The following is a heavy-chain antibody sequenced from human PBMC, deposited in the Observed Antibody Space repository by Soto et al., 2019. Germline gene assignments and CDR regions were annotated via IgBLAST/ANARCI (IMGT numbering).Heavy chain of an antibody. CDR3: ARGGVDQQRHGEFDH. J-gene: IGHJ4*02. CDR2: ISHDRNNE. D-gene: IGHD6-13*01. V-gene: IGHV3-30*04. CDR1: GFTFKQYS. Sequence: QVQLVESGGGVVQPGRSLRLSCAASGFTFKQYSMHWVHKAPGKGRARVSVISHDRNNEKYADSVQGRFTTSRDNGKNTLALQRYSLRTEDTALYFCARGGVDQQRHGEFDHWGQGALVTVSS.